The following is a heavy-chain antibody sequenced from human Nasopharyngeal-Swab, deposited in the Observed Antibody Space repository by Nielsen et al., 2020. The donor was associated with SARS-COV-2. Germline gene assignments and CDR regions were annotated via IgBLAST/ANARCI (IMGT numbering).Heavy chain of an antibody. D-gene: IGHD3-9*01. Sequence: SQTLSLTCAVYGGSFSGYYWSWIRQPPGKGLEWIGEINHSGSTNYNPSLKSRVTISVDTSKNQLSLKLSSVTAADTAVYYCARDPYYDILTGYSRHFDYWGQGTLVTVSS. J-gene: IGHJ4*02. CDR1: GGSFSGYY. CDR2: INHSGST. V-gene: IGHV4-34*01. CDR3: ARDPYYDILTGYSRHFDY.